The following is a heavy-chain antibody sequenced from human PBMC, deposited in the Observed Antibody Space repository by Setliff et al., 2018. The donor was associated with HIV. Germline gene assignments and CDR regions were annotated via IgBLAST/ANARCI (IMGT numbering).Heavy chain of an antibody. V-gene: IGHV4-39*01. CDR3: ARIFGFTTASYARGNDY. Sequence: TSETLSLTCTVSGGSISISSYYWGWIRQPPGKGLEWIGTVYYTGTTYYNSSLESRVTISVDTSRNQFSLKLYSVTAADTAVYYCARIFGFTTASYARGNDYWGRGTLVTVSS. CDR1: GGSISISSYY. J-gene: IGHJ4*02. CDR2: VYYTGTT. D-gene: IGHD3-16*01.